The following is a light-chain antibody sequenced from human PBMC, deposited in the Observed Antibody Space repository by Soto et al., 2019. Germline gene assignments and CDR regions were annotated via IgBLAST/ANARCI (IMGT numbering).Light chain of an antibody. J-gene: IGLJ1*01. V-gene: IGLV1-40*01. CDR3: QSYDSSLSGYV. CDR1: SSNIGAGYD. Sequence: QSVLTQPPSVSGAPGQRVTISCTGSSSNIGAGYDVHWYQQLPGTAPKLLIYGNINRPSGFPDRLSGSKSGTSASLAITGLQAEDEADYYCQSYDSSLSGYVFGTGTKLTVL. CDR2: GNI.